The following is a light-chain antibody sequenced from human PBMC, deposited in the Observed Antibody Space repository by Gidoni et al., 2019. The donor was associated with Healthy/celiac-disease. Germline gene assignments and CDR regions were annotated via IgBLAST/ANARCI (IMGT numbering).Light chain of an antibody. J-gene: IGKJ2*01. CDR2: AAS. CDR3: QQCYSTPYT. CDR1: QSISSY. V-gene: IGKV1-39*01. Sequence: DIQMTQSPSSLSASVDDRVTITCRASQSISSYLNWYQQKPGKAPKLLIYAASSLQSGVPSRFSGSGSGTDFTLTISSLQPEDFATYYCQQCYSTPYTFGQGTKLEIK.